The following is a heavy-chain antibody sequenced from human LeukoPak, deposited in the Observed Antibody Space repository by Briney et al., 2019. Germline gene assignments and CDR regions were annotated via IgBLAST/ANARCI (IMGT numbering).Heavy chain of an antibody. CDR2: INHSGST. D-gene: IGHD6-6*01. Sequence: PSETLSLTCAVYGGSFSGYYWSWIRQPPGKGLEWIGEINHSGSTNYNPSLKSRVTISVDTSKNQFSLKLSSVTAADTAVYYCAIPAARRTAYAFDIWGQGTMVTVSS. V-gene: IGHV4-34*01. J-gene: IGHJ3*02. CDR1: GGSFSGYY. CDR3: AIPAARRTAYAFDI.